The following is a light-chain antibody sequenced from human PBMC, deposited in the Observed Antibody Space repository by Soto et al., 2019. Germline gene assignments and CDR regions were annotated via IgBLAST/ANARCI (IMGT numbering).Light chain of an antibody. Sequence: QSALTQLPSASGSPGQSVTISCTGTSSDIGGYDYVSWFQHHPGRAPKLMIYELTKRPSGVPDRFSGSRSGNTASLTVSGLQAEDEADYYCSSYAGSNNVIFGGGTKLTVL. CDR3: SSYAGSNNVI. CDR1: SSDIGGYDY. J-gene: IGLJ2*01. CDR2: ELT. V-gene: IGLV2-8*01.